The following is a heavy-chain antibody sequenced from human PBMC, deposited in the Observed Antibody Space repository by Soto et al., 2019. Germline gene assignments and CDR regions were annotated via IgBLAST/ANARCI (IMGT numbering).Heavy chain of an antibody. V-gene: IGHV1-8*01. J-gene: IGHJ4*02. Sequence: ASVKVSSKASGYPFTSYDINWVRQATGQGLEWMGWMNPNSGNTGYAQKFKGRVTMTRNTSISTAYMELSSLRSEDTAVYYCARHWLSGSSYYWGQGTLVTVSS. CDR1: GYPFTSYD. CDR2: MNPNSGNT. CDR3: ARHWLSGSSYY. D-gene: IGHD1-26*01.